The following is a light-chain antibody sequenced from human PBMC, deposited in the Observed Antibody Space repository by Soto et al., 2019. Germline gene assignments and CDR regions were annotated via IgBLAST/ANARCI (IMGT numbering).Light chain of an antibody. V-gene: IGKV3-20*01. CDR3: QQYGSSPPYT. CDR2: AAS. Sequence: EIVLTQSPGTLSLSPGERDTLSCRASQSVSSSYLAWYQQKPGQAPRLLIYAASGRATGIPDRFSGSGSGIDFTLTISRLEPEDFAVYYCQQYGSSPPYTFGQGTNLEIK. CDR1: QSVSSSY. J-gene: IGKJ2*01.